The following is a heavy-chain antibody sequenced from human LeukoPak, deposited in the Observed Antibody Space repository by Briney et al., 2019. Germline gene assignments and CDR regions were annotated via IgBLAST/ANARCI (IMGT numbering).Heavy chain of an antibody. V-gene: IGHV1-2*02. CDR1: GYTFTGYY. D-gene: IGHD2-15*01. CDR3: AGIVVVVAATTQIDY. Sequence: GASVKVSCKASGYTFTGYYMHWVRQAPGQGLEWMGWINPNSGGTNYAQKFQGRVTMTRDTSISTAYMELSRLRSDDTAVYYCAGIVVVVAATTQIDYWGQGTLVTVSS. CDR2: INPNSGGT. J-gene: IGHJ4*02.